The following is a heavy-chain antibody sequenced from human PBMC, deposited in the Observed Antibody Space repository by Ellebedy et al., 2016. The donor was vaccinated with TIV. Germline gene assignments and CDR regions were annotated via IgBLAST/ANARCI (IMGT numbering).Heavy chain of an antibody. D-gene: IGHD3-10*01. CDR3: ESGAVTERPDFAFKM. Sequence: AASVKVSCKVSGYTLTELSMHWLRQAPAKGLEWMGGFHPEDGKTIYPQKFQGRISMTKDTSTDTIYMELRSLRSADTALYYCESGAVTERPDFAFKMWGQGTMVTVSS. CDR1: GYTLTELS. CDR2: FHPEDGKT. V-gene: IGHV1-24*01. J-gene: IGHJ3*02.